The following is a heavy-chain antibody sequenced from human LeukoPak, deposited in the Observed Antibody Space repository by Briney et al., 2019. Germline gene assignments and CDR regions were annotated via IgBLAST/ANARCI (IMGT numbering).Heavy chain of an antibody. J-gene: IGHJ4*02. CDR3: VREGGYSSGPDY. D-gene: IGHD6-19*01. Sequence: PGGSLRLSCAASGFAFRSYWMHWVRQAPGKGLVWVSRINSDGRRTTYADSVKGRFTISRDNAKNTLYLQMNSLRAEDTAVYYCVREGGYSSGPDYWGQGTLVTVSS. CDR1: GFAFRSYW. V-gene: IGHV3-74*01. CDR2: INSDGRRT.